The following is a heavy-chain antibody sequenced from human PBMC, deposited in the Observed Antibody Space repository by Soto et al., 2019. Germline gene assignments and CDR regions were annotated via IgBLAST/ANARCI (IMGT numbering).Heavy chain of an antibody. Sequence: QVQLVQSGAEVKKPGASVKVSCKASGYTFSTYFMNWVRQAPGQGPEWMGIINPSGGTTIYAQKFQGRVTITADTSTSTGYMDLSSLRSGDTAVYYCAVLVGPTGAFDIWGQGTMVTVSS. CDR3: AVLVGPTGAFDI. V-gene: IGHV1-46*03. CDR1: GYTFSTYF. J-gene: IGHJ3*02. D-gene: IGHD1-26*01. CDR2: INPSGGTT.